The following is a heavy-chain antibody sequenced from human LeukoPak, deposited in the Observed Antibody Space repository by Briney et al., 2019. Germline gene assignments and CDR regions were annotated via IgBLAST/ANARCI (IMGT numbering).Heavy chain of an antibody. CDR1: GFTFNDYE. CDR3: ARVRSPLRIFDY. V-gene: IGHV3-48*03. CDR2: ISSSGSTI. J-gene: IGHJ4*02. Sequence: GGSLRLSCAASGFTFNDYEMNWVRQAPGKGLEWVSYISSSGSTIYYADSVKGRFTISRDNAKNSLYLQINSLRAEDTAVYYCARVRSPLRIFDYWGQGTLVTVSS. D-gene: IGHD2/OR15-2a*01.